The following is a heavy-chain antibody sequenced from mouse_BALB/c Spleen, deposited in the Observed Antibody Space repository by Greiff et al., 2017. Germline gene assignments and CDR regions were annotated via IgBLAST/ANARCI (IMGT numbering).Heavy chain of an antibody. Sequence: EVKLVESGGGLVQPGGSRKLSCAASGFTFSSFGMHWVRQAPEKGLEWVAYISSGSSTIYYADTVKGRFTISRDNPKNTLFLQMTSLRSEDTAMYYCARHGSTVVDAMDYWGQGTSVTVSS. CDR1: GFTFSSFG. D-gene: IGHD1-1*01. CDR2: ISSGSSTI. CDR3: ARHGSTVVDAMDY. J-gene: IGHJ4*01. V-gene: IGHV5-17*02.